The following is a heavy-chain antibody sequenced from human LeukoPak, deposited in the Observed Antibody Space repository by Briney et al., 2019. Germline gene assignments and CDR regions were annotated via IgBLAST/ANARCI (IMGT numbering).Heavy chain of an antibody. CDR2: ISGSGGST. Sequence: PGGSLRLSCVASGFTFSSYAMSWVRQAPGEGLEWVSAISGSGGSTYYADSVKGRFTISRDNSKNTLYLQMNSLRAEDTAVYYCARNSGHDYGDYYFDYWGQGTLVTVSS. D-gene: IGHD4-17*01. V-gene: IGHV3-23*01. J-gene: IGHJ4*02. CDR1: GFTFSSYA. CDR3: ARNSGHDYGDYYFDY.